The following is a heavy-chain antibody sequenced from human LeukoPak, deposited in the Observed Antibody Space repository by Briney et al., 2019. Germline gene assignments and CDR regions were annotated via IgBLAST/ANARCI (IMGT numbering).Heavy chain of an antibody. V-gene: IGHV1-2*04. CDR3: ARAPDSGYVPRKWYFDY. CDR2: INPNSGAT. J-gene: IGHJ4*02. Sequence: ASVKVSCKASGYTLTAYSMHWVRQAPGQGLEWMGWINPNSGATKFAQKFQDWVTMTRDTSLNTAYMELSRLRSDDTAIYYCARAPDSGYVPRKWYFDYWGQGTLVTVSS. D-gene: IGHD5-12*01. CDR1: GYTLTAYS.